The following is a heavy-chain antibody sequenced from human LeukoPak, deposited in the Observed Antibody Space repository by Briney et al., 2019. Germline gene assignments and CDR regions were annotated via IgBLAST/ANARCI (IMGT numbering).Heavy chain of an antibody. V-gene: IGHV3-7*05. CDR3: ARRQNLYDSSGSDY. CDR1: EVTRGGKG. Sequence: LTHPCVTSEVTRGGKGSRSRRQAHHKKQEWVANIKQDGSEKYYVDSVKGRFTISRDNAKNSLYLQMNSLRAEDTAVYYCARRQNLYDSSGSDYWGQGTLVTVSS. D-gene: IGHD3-22*01. CDR2: IKQDGSEK. J-gene: IGHJ4*02.